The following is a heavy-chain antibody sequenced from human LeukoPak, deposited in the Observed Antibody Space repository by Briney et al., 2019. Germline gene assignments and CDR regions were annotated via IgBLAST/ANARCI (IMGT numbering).Heavy chain of an antibody. V-gene: IGHV3-7*01. Sequence: PGGSLRLSCAASGFIFSNYWMSWVRQVPGKGLEWVANIKQDGSEKYYVVSVKGRFTISRDNAKNSLYLQMNSLRDEDTAVYYCARDPRFFQDWGQGTLVTVSS. CDR2: IKQDGSEK. J-gene: IGHJ1*01. D-gene: IGHD3-3*01. CDR1: GFIFSNYW. CDR3: ARDPRFFQD.